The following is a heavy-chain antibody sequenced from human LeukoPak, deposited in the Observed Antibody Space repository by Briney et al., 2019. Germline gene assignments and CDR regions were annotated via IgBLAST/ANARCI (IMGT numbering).Heavy chain of an antibody. V-gene: IGHV4-34*01. Sequence: PSETLSLTCAVYGGSFSGYYWTWIRQPPGKGLEWIGEINHSGSTNYNPSLKSRVTISVDRSKNQFSLKLNSVTAADTAVYYCARLVAAAGMLLDYWGQGTLVTVSS. CDR1: GGSFSGYY. J-gene: IGHJ4*02. D-gene: IGHD6-13*01. CDR2: INHSGST. CDR3: ARLVAAAGMLLDY.